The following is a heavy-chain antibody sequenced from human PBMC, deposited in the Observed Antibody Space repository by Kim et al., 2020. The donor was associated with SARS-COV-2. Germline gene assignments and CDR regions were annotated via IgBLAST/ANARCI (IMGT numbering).Heavy chain of an antibody. CDR3: ARDNWFDP. CDR2: GGST. Sequence: GGSTSYAQKFQGRVTMTRDTSTSTVYMELSSLRSEDTAVYYCARDNWFDPWGQGTLVTVSS. J-gene: IGHJ5*02. V-gene: IGHV1-46*01.